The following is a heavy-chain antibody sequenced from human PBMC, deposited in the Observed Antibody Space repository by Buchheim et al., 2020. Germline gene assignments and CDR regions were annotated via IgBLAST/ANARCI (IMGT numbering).Heavy chain of an antibody. CDR3: ATLAMIVGSAFDP. CDR2: IYYSGST. D-gene: IGHD3-22*01. J-gene: IGHJ5*02. Sequence: QVQLQESGPGLVKPSETLSLTCTVSGGSISSYYWSWIRQPPGKGLEWIGYIYYSGSTNHNPSLKSRVTISVDTSKNQFSLKLSSVTAADTAVYYCATLAMIVGSAFDPWGQGTL. CDR1: GGSISSYY. V-gene: IGHV4-59*01.